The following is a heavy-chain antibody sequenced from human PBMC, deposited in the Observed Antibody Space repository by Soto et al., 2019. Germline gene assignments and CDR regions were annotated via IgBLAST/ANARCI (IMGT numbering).Heavy chain of an antibody. J-gene: IGHJ4*01. D-gene: IGHD6-19*01. CDR2: IYWDDDK. V-gene: IGHV2-5*02. Sequence: QITLKESGPTLVKPTQTLTLTCNVSGVSLSTSGVGVGWIRQPPGKALEWLALIYWDDDKRSSPSLKSRLTSTTDTSNTQVVPTITTMPPADTAAYYCARMQAGKFDYWGQGTLVTVSS. CDR1: GVSLSTSGVG. CDR3: ARMQAGKFDY.